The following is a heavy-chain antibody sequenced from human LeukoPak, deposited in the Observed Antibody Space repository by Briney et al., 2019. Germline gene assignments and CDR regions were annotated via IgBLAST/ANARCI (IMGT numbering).Heavy chain of an antibody. J-gene: IGHJ4*02. CDR3: AKLYSSGINAFDY. CDR1: GFTFSSYA. CDR2: ISGSGGST. D-gene: IGHD6-19*01. Sequence: GGSLRLSCAASGFTFSSYAMSWVRQAPGKGLEWVSAISGSGGSTYYADSVKGRFTISGDNSKNTLYLQMNSLRAEDTAVYYCAKLYSSGINAFDYWGQGTLVTVSS. V-gene: IGHV3-23*01.